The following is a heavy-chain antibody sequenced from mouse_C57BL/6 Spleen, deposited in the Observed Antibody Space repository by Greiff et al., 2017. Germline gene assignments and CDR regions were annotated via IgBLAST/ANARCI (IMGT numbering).Heavy chain of an antibody. Sequence: VQLKESGGGLVQPGGSLKLSCAASGFTFSDYGMAWVRQAPRKGPEWVAFISNLAYSIYYADTVTGRFTISRANAKNTLCLEMSSLRSEDTAMYYCARNSKPYYYAMDYWGQGTSVTVSS. CDR2: ISNLAYSI. D-gene: IGHD2-5*01. CDR3: ARNSKPYYYAMDY. CDR1: GFTFSDYG. V-gene: IGHV5-15*01. J-gene: IGHJ4*01.